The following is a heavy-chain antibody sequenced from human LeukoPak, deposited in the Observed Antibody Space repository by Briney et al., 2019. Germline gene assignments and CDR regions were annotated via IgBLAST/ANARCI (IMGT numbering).Heavy chain of an antibody. D-gene: IGHD3-22*01. Sequence: SETLSLTCTVSGGSVSNTNYYWAWIRQPPGKGLEWIGSVSHSGSTYYNPSLKSRVSTSVDTSKNQFSLNLSSVIAADTAVYYCARGPSNYYYDSSGYYFDYWGQGTLVTVSS. J-gene: IGHJ4*02. CDR1: GGSVSNTNYY. V-gene: IGHV4-39*01. CDR2: VSHSGST. CDR3: ARGPSNYYYDSSGYYFDY.